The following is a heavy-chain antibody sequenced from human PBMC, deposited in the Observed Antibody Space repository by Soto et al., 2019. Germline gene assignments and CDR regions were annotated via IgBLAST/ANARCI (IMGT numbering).Heavy chain of an antibody. Sequence: PGGTLRLSCAVSGFTFSGYWMHWVRQVPGKGLTWVSRISDDGSTATYADSVKGRFVISRDNAKNSLYLEMNTLRVDDSGLYYCARGPRVSSTGTGAHWGRGTLVTVSS. CDR2: ISDDGSTA. CDR3: ARGPRVSSTGTGAH. J-gene: IGHJ4*02. V-gene: IGHV3-74*01. D-gene: IGHD1-1*01. CDR1: GFTFSGYW.